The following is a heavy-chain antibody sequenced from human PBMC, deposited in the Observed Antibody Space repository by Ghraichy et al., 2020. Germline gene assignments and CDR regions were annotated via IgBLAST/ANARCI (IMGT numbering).Heavy chain of an antibody. V-gene: IGHV2-5*01. CDR1: GFSLSTSGVG. Sequence: QTLSLTCTFSGFSLSTSGVGVGWIRQPPGKALEWLALIYWNDDKRYSPSLKSRLTITKDTSKNQVVLTMTNMDPVDTATYYCAHRKREFDYWGQGTLVTVSS. D-gene: IGHD3-10*01. J-gene: IGHJ4*02. CDR3: AHRKREFDY. CDR2: IYWNDDK.